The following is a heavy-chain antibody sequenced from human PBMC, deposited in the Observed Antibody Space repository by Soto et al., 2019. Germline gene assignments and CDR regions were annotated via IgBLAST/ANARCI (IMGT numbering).Heavy chain of an antibody. CDR1: GYTLTELS. Sequence: GASVKVSCKVSGYTLTELSMHWVRQAPGKGLEWMGGFDPEDGETIYAQKFQGRVTMTEDTSTDTAYMELGSLRSEDTAVYYCATFHRLQGYYGMDVWGQGTTVTVSS. V-gene: IGHV1-24*01. J-gene: IGHJ6*02. D-gene: IGHD4-4*01. CDR3: ATFHRLQGYYGMDV. CDR2: FDPEDGET.